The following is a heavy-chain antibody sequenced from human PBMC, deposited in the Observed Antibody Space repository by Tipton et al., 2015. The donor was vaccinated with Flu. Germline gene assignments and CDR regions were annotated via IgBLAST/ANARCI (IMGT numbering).Heavy chain of an antibody. CDR3: AKSGGFDS. V-gene: IGHV3-30*02. CDR1: GFTFRTNG. Sequence: GSLRLSCAASGFTFRTNGMHWVRQAPGKGLEWVAHIRSDETTEYADSVKGRFTISRDNSKDMLYLQMNSLRAEDTAVLYCAKSGGFDSWNQGALVIVSS. D-gene: IGHD1-26*01. CDR2: IRSDETTE. J-gene: IGHJ4*02.